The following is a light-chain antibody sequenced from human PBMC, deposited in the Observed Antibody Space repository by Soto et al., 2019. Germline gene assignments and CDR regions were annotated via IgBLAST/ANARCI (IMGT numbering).Light chain of an antibody. Sequence: AVQMTQSPSSLSASVGDRVTITCQASQGIRNDLGWYQQKPGKAPKLLIYAASRLQSGDPSRFSGSGSGTDFTLTISSLQPEDFATYYCLQDNNDPLTFGGGTKVEIK. CDR1: QGIRND. CDR3: LQDNNDPLT. V-gene: IGKV1-6*01. CDR2: AAS. J-gene: IGKJ4*01.